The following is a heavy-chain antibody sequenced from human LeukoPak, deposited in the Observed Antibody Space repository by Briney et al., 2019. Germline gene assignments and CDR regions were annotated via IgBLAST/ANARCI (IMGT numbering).Heavy chain of an antibody. CDR2: INHSGST. J-gene: IGHJ4*02. CDR1: GFTFSNYA. CDR3: ARHANSGYSYGYSRGYDY. Sequence: GSLRLSCAASGFTFSNYAMSWIRRPPGKGLEWIGEINHSGSTNYNPSLKSRVTISVDTSKNQFSLKLSSVTAADTAVYYCARHANSGYSYGYSRGYDYWGQGTLVTVSS. D-gene: IGHD5-18*01. V-gene: IGHV4-34*01.